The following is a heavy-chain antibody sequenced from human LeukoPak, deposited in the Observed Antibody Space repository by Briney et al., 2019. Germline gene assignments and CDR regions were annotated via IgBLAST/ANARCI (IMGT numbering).Heavy chain of an antibody. CDR3: ARARGTTPNYFDS. Sequence: GGSLRLSCAASGFTFSDYYMSWIRQAPGKGLEWVALIWYDASNEYYADSVTGRFTVSRDNSKNALYLQMNIVGAEDTAVYYCARARGTTPNYFDSRGQGTLVTVSS. D-gene: IGHD3-16*01. CDR2: IWYDASNE. J-gene: IGHJ4*02. V-gene: IGHV3-33*08. CDR1: GFTFSDYY.